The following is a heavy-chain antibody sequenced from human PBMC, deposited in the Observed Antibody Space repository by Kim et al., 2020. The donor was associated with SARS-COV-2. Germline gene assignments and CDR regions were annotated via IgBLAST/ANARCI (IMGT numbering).Heavy chain of an antibody. CDR3: AREVTGTTGGNWFDP. V-gene: IGHV3-13*01. D-gene: IGHD1-20*01. J-gene: IGHJ5*02. Sequence: GSVKGRFTSSRENAKNSLYLQMNSLRAGDTAVYYCAREVTGTTGGNWFDPWGQGTLVTVSS.